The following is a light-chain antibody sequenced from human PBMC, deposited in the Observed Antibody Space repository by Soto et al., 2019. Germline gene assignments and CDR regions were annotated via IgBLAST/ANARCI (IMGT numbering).Light chain of an antibody. Sequence: DIQMTQSPSSLSSSVGDRVTITCQARQDISNCLKWYQQKPGKAPKLLIYDASNLETGVQSRFSGSGSGPKFTFTISSLQPEYIATYYCQQYGNLPLTLAPGTKVHIK. V-gene: IGKV1-33*01. CDR1: QDISNC. J-gene: IGKJ3*01. CDR3: QQYGNLPLT. CDR2: DAS.